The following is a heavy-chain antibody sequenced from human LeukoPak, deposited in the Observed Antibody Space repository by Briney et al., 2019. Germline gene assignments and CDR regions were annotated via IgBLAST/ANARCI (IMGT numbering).Heavy chain of an antibody. J-gene: IGHJ4*02. D-gene: IGHD3-22*01. CDR1: GYTFTSYD. CDR2: MNPNSGNT. CDR3: ARAAYYYDSSAISPAGY. Sequence: ASAKVSCKASGYTFTSYDSNWVRQATGQGLEWMGWMNPNSGNTGYAQKFQGRVTMTRNTSISTAYMELSSLRSEDAAVYYCARAAYYYDSSAISPAGYWGQGTLVTVSS. V-gene: IGHV1-8*01.